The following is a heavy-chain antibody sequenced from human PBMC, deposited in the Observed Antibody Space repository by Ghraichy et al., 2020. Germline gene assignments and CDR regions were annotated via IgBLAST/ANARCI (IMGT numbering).Heavy chain of an antibody. CDR2: INHSGST. Sequence: SETLSLTCAVYGGSFSGYYWSWIRQPPGKGLEWIGEINHSGSTNYNPSLKSRVTISVDTSENQFSLTLSSVTAADMAVYYCARGGHYGFWSGSRKGRNFDYWGQGTLVTVSS. D-gene: IGHD3-3*01. V-gene: IGHV4-34*01. CDR3: ARGGHYGFWSGSRKGRNFDY. CDR1: GGSFSGYY. J-gene: IGHJ4*02.